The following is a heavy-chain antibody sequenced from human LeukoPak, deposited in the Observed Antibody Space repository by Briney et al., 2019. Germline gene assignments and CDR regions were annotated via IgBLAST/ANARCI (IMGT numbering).Heavy chain of an antibody. D-gene: IGHD6-13*01. CDR1: GFTFSDYA. J-gene: IGHJ6*02. Sequence: GGSLRLSCAASGFTFSDYAMSWVRQAPGKGLEWVSAISGSAGATYYADSVKGRFTISRDNSKNTLYLQMNSLRAEDTAVYYCAKDRDSSSWYYYYYYGMDVWGQGTTVTVSS. CDR3: AKDRDSSSWYYYYYYGMDV. V-gene: IGHV3-23*01. CDR2: ISGSAGAT.